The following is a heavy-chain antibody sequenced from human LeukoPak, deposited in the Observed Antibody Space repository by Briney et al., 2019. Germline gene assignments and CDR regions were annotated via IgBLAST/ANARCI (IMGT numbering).Heavy chain of an antibody. CDR1: GFTVSSNY. CDR2: IRSKVYGGTT. CDR3: TRDYGGFDY. V-gene: IGHV3-49*04. D-gene: IGHD4-23*01. J-gene: IGHJ4*02. Sequence: PGGSLRLSCAASGFTVSSNYMSWVRQAPGKGLEWVGFIRSKVYGGTTEYAASVKGRFIISRDDSKSIAYLQMNSLETEDTAVYYCTRDYGGFDYWGQGTLVTVSS.